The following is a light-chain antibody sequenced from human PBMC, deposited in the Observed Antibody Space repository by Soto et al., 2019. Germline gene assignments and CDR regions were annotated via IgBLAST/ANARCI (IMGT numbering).Light chain of an antibody. V-gene: IGKV3-15*01. J-gene: IGKJ3*01. CDR2: RAS. CDR1: QNIDIN. CDR3: QQYGRSPFT. Sequence: EIVMTQSPATLSVSPGERATLSCRASQNIDINLVWYQQKPGQAPRLLIFRASTRATGIPARFSGSGSGTEFTLTISSLQSEDFAVYYCQQYGRSPFTFGPGTKVDIK.